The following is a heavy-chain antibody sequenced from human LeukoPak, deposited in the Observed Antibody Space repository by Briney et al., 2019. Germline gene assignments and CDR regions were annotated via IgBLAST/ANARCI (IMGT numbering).Heavy chain of an antibody. CDR3: ARDLIDY. V-gene: IGHV3-48*01. J-gene: IGHJ4*02. CDR1: GFTFSTYS. CDR2: ISSNSNTM. Sequence: GGSLRLSCAASGFTFSTYSMNWVRQAPGKGLEWVSYISSNSNTMYYADSVKGRFTISRDNAKNSLSLQMNSLRAEDTAIYYCARDLIDYWGQGTLVTVSS.